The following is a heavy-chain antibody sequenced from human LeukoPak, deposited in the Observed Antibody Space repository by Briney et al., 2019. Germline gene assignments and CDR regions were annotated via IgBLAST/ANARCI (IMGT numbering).Heavy chain of an antibody. CDR3: ARDLRTNWFDP. D-gene: IGHD3/OR15-3a*01. CDR1: GYTFTGYY. V-gene: IGHV1-2*02. CDR2: INPNRVGT. J-gene: IGHJ5*02. Sequence: ASVKVSCKASGYTFTGYYMHWVRQAPGQGLEWMGWINPNRVGTNYTQKFQSTVTMTRDTSISTAYMGLSRLRSDDTAVYYCARDLRTNWFDPWGQGTLVTVSS.